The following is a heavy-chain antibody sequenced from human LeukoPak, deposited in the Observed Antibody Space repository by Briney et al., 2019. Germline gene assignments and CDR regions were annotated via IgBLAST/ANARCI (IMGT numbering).Heavy chain of an antibody. CDR1: GFTFSSYS. Sequence: GGSLRLSCTASGFTFSSYSMNWVRQAPGKGLEWVSYISSSGSTIYYADSVKGRFTISRDNAKNSLYLQMNSLRAEDTAVYYCARDYDFWSGYFSPTNWFDPWGQGTLVTVSS. J-gene: IGHJ5*02. CDR2: ISSSGSTI. CDR3: ARDYDFWSGYFSPTNWFDP. D-gene: IGHD3-3*01. V-gene: IGHV3-48*04.